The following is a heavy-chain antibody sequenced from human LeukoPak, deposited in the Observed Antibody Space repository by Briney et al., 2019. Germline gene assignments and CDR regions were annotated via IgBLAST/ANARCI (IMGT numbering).Heavy chain of an antibody. V-gene: IGHV3-21*01. CDR3: ARDSSYFDY. Sequence: GGSLRLSCAASGFTFSRYSMSWVRQAPGTGLEWVSSITSSSSHVFYADSVKGRFTISRDNAKNSLYLQMNSLRAEDTAVYYCARDSSYFDYWGQGTLVTVSS. CDR2: ITSSSSHV. D-gene: IGHD6-13*01. J-gene: IGHJ4*02. CDR1: GFTFSRYS.